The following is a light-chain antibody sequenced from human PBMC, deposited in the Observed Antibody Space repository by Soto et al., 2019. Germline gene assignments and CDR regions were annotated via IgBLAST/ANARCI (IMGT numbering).Light chain of an antibody. CDR2: EGS. V-gene: IGLV2-23*01. J-gene: IGLJ2*01. CDR1: SSDVENYNL. CDR3: RSYASSKNIP. Sequence: QSALTQPASVSGSPGQSITISCTGTSSDVENYNLVSWYQQHPGKAPRLLIYEGSKWPSGVSNRFSASKSGNTASLTISGLQAEEGAEYFCRSYASSKNIPFGRGTKVTVL.